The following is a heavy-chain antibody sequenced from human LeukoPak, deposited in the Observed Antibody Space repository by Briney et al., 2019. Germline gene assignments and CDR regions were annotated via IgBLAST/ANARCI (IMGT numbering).Heavy chain of an antibody. D-gene: IGHD2-21*02. CDR2: ISSSSSYI. V-gene: IGHV3-11*06. CDR3: ARVDRDCGGDCYPDRFDP. Sequence: PGGSLRLSCAASGFTFSDYYMSWIRQAPGKGLEWVSSISSSSSYIYYADSVKGRFTISRDNAKNSLYLQMNSLRAEDTAVYYCARVDRDCGGDCYPDRFDPWGQGTLVTVSS. CDR1: GFTFSDYY. J-gene: IGHJ5*02.